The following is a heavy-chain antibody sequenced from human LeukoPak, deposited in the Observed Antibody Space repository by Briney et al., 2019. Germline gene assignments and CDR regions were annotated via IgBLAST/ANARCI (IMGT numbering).Heavy chain of an antibody. D-gene: IGHD6-19*01. V-gene: IGHV3-30*04. CDR1: GFTFSTYA. Sequence: GGSLRLSCAASGFTFSTYAMHWVRQTPGKGLEWVAVISYDGSRKYNADSVKGRFTISRDNSKKPLFLQMDSLRAEDTAVYYSARDLLGSGWYGLYDYWGQGTLVSVSS. J-gene: IGHJ4*02. CDR2: ISYDGSRK. CDR3: ARDLLGSGWYGLYDY.